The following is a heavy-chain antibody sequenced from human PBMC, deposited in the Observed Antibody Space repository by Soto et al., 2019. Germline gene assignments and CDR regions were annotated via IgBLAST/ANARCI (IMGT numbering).Heavy chain of an antibody. J-gene: IGHJ3*02. Sequence: SETLSLTCTVSGGSISSYYWSWIRQPPGKGLEWIGYIYYSGSTNYNPSLKSRVTISVDTSKNQFSLKLSSVTAADTAVYYCARGYCSGGSCYPDAFDIWGQGTMVTVSS. V-gene: IGHV4-59*01. CDR3: ARGYCSGGSCYPDAFDI. CDR1: GGSISSYY. CDR2: IYYSGST. D-gene: IGHD2-15*01.